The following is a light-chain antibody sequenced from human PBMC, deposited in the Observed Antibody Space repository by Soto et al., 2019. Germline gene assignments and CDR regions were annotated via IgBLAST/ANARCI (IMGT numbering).Light chain of an antibody. CDR2: ERI. CDR1: SSNIGGYTV. CDR3: CSYVGATTDV. J-gene: IGLJ1*01. V-gene: IGLV2-23*01. Sequence: QTALTEPASVSGSPGQSLTISCSGTSSNIGGYTVVSLYQQHPGKARKFIVYERIKRPSGFSDRFSGSTSGSTGSLTISGLQAEDEAEYYCCSYVGATTDVFGSGTKVTVL.